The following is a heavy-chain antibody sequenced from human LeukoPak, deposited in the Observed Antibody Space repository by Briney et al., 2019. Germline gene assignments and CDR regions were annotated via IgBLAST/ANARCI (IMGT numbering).Heavy chain of an antibody. Sequence: SETLSLTCSVSGGSINSRPYYWGWIRQPPGKGLEWIGNIYYSGSTYYNPSLKSRVTISVDTSKNQLSLKLSSVTAADTAVYYCARDGPLVYFDYWGQGALVTVSS. D-gene: IGHD3-16*02. V-gene: IGHV4-39*02. CDR2: IYYSGST. CDR3: ARDGPLVYFDY. J-gene: IGHJ4*02. CDR1: GGSINSRPYY.